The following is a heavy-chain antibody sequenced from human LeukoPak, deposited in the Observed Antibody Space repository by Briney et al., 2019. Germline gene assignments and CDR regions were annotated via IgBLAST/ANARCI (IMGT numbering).Heavy chain of an antibody. D-gene: IGHD6-19*01. CDR3: AKDLRAVAGRGPFGY. Sequence: PGGSLRLSCAASGFIFSNYAMSWVRQAPGKGPEWVSAVNGSGDTTYYADSVKGRFTISRDNSKNTMYLEMNSLRAEDTAVYYCAKDLRAVAGRGPFGYWGQGTLVTVSS. CDR1: GFIFSNYA. CDR2: VNGSGDTT. J-gene: IGHJ4*02. V-gene: IGHV3-23*01.